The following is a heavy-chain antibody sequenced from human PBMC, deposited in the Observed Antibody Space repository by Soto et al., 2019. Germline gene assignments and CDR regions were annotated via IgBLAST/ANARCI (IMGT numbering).Heavy chain of an antibody. Sequence: QVQLQESGPGLVKPSQTLTLTCTVSGGSISSGSFYWSWIRQHPGKGLEWIGHISDSGSSYYNPSLESRVTISVDTSKNQFSLKLSAVTAADTAVYFCARTTFSDIFTAYYSLFDYWGQRTMVTVSS. CDR2: ISDSGSS. V-gene: IGHV4-31*03. CDR3: ARTTFSDIFTAYYSLFDY. J-gene: IGHJ4*02. CDR1: GGSISSGSFY. D-gene: IGHD3-9*01.